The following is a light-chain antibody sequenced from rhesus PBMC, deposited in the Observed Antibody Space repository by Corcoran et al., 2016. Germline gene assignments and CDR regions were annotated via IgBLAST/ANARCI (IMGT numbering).Light chain of an antibody. Sequence: DIVMTQSPATLSLSLGERATLSCRASQSVSSNLAWYQQKPGQAPKRRIYGASSSATGIPDRVSGSGSVTEFTLTISSLEPGYVGVYYCQQDYIWPLTFGGGTKVELK. CDR2: GAS. V-gene: IGKV3-42*01. CDR1: QSVSSN. CDR3: QQDYIWPLT. J-gene: IGKJ4*01.